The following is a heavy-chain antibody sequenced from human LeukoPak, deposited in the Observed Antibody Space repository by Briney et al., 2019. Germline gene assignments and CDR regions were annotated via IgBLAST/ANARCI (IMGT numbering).Heavy chain of an antibody. CDR2: IIPIFGTA. Sequence: ASVKVSCKASGGTFSSYAISWVRQAPGQGLEWMGGIIPIFGTANYAQKFQGRVTITADGSTSTAYMELSSLRSEDTAVYYCARRSYGGNSGRYWYLDLWGRGTLVTVSS. D-gene: IGHD4-23*01. J-gene: IGHJ2*01. CDR3: ARRSYGGNSGRYWYLDL. CDR1: GGTFSSYA. V-gene: IGHV1-69*13.